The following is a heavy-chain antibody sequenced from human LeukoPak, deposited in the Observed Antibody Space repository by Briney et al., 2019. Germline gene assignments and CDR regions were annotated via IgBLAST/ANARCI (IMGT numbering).Heavy chain of an antibody. D-gene: IGHD3-10*01. V-gene: IGHV1-18*01. J-gene: IGHJ3*02. CDR1: GYTFTSYG. Sequence: ASVKVSFKASGYTFTSYGISWVRQAPGQGLEWMGWISAYNGNTNYAQKLQGRVTMTTDTSTSTAYMELRSLRSDDTAVYYCAVWRSGSCPDAFDIWGQGTMVTVSS. CDR3: AVWRSGSCPDAFDI. CDR2: ISAYNGNT.